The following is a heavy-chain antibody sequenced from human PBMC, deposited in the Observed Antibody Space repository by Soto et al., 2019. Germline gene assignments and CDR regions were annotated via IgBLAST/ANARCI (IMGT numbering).Heavy chain of an antibody. V-gene: IGHV3-23*01. CDR2: ISGSGASS. CDR1: GFSFGGYA. D-gene: IGHD6-25*01. Sequence: ESLLLSCAASGFSFGGYAMIWVRQAPGKGLEWVAAISGSGASSFFADSVRGRFVISRDNSQNTVFLQMSNLRAEDTAMYYCTKGSRGYTNYFFDSWGLGTLVTVSS. J-gene: IGHJ4*02. CDR3: TKGSRGYTNYFFDS.